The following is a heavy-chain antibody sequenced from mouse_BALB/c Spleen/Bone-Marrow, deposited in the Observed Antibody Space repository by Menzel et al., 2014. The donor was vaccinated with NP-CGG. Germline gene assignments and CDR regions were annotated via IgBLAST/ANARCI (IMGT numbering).Heavy chain of an antibody. D-gene: IGHD2-3*01. CDR3: ARLGYYGGFAY. V-gene: IGHV4-1*02. CDR1: GFYFSGFW. J-gene: IGHJ3*01. CDR2: INPNSRTI. Sequence: KLVESGGGLVQPGGSLKLSCAASGFYFSGFWMGWVRQAPGKGLEWIGEINPNSRTINYTPSLKDRFIISRDNAKNTLYLQMSKVRSEDTALYYCARLGYYGGFAYWGQGTLVTVSA.